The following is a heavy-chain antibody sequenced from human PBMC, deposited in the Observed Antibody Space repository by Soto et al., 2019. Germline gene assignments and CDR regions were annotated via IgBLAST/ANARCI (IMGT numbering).Heavy chain of an antibody. V-gene: IGHV3-21*01. CDR3: AKDRGRGSPVSGGMDV. J-gene: IGHJ6*02. Sequence: EVQLEESGGGPVKPGGSLRLSCAASGFTFSNYSMNWVRQAPGKGLEWVSFISSSSSYIFYAESVKGRFTISRDNAKNSLYLQMNSLRAEDTAVYYCAKDRGRGSPVSGGMDVWGQGTTVTVSS. D-gene: IGHD3-10*01. CDR1: GFTFSNYS. CDR2: ISSSSSYI.